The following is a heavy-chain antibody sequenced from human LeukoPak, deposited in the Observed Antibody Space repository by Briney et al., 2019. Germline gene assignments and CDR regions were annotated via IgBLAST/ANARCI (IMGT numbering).Heavy chain of an antibody. CDR3: ARDYYDSSGYYLNWIDP. V-gene: IGHV1-69*05. CDR2: IIPIFGTA. J-gene: IGHJ5*02. CDR1: GGTFSSYA. Sequence: SVKVSCKASGGTFSSYAISWVRQAPGQGLEWMGGIIPIFGTANYAQKFQGRVTITTDESTSTAYMELSSLRSEDTAVYYCARDYYDSSGYYLNWIDPWGQGTLVTVSS. D-gene: IGHD3-22*01.